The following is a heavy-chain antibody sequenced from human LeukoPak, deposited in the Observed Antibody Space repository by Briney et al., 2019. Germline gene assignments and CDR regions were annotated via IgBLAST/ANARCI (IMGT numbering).Heavy chain of an antibody. J-gene: IGHJ3*02. CDR3: AGTDYGDYVAFDI. Sequence: NPSQTLSPTSAVAAYSTSSGYYWGWIRQPPGKGLEWIGSIYQSGSTYYNPSLKRRVTISADTSKNPFSLKPSSVTAPDAAVFYSAGTDYGDYVAFDIWGQGTMVTVSS. CDR1: AYSTSSGYY. V-gene: IGHV4-38-2*01. CDR2: IYQSGST. D-gene: IGHD4-17*01.